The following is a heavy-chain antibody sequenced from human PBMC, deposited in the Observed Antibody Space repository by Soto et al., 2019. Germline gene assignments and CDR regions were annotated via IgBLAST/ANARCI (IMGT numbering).Heavy chain of an antibody. CDR2: INPNSGGT. CDR3: ARSIVVVTALDY. D-gene: IGHD2-21*02. J-gene: IGHJ4*02. CDR1: GYTFTGYS. V-gene: IGHV1-2*04. Sequence: GASVKVSCKASGYTFTGYSMHWVRQAPGQGLEWMGWINPNSGGTNYAQKFQGWVTMTRDTSISTAYMELSSLRSEDTAVYYCARSIVVVTALDYWGQGTLVTVSS.